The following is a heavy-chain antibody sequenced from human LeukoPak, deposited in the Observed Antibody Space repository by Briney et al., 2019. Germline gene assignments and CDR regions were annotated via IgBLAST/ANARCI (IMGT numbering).Heavy chain of an antibody. Sequence: GGSLRLSCAASDSSFRSHDMSWVRQTLEKGLEWVSSIAGDGASFYADSVRGRFTISRDKSQNILYLQMNSLRAGDTAIYYCAKGPNFGSWRAVDYWGQGSLVTVSS. CDR3: AKGPNFGSWRAVDY. J-gene: IGHJ4*02. CDR2: IAGDGAS. CDR1: DSSFRSHD. D-gene: IGHD3-10*01. V-gene: IGHV3-23*01.